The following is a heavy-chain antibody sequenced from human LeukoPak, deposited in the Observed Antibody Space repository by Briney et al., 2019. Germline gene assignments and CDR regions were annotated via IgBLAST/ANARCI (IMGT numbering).Heavy chain of an antibody. Sequence: PGGSLRLSCAGSGFTFSNAWMNWVRQAPGKGLEWVANIRQDGGLKHYVDSVKGRFTISRDNAENSLYLQMNSLRAEDTAVYYCAREIVGAIKSYFDYWGQGTLVTASS. V-gene: IGHV3-7*01. J-gene: IGHJ4*02. CDR1: GFTFSNAW. CDR2: IRQDGGLK. D-gene: IGHD1-26*01. CDR3: AREIVGAIKSYFDY.